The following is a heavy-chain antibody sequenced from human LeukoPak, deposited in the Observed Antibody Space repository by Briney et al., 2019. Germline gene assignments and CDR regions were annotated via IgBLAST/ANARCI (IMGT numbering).Heavy chain of an antibody. CDR1: GYTFTSYG. CDR3: ATGIVVVPAATYNWFDP. D-gene: IGHD2-2*01. Sequence: ASVKVSCKASGYTFTSYGISWVRQAPGQGLEWMGWISAYNGNTNYAQKLQGRVTMTTDTSTSTAYMELRSLRSDDTAVYYCATGIVVVPAATYNWFDPWGQGTLVTVSS. J-gene: IGHJ5*02. CDR2: ISAYNGNT. V-gene: IGHV1-18*01.